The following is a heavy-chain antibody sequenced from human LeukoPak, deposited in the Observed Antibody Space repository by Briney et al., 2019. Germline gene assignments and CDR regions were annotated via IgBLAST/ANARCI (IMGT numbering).Heavy chain of an antibody. CDR3: AKAEYGGNSGLDY. V-gene: IGHV3-30*18. D-gene: IGHD4-23*01. Sequence: PGGSLRLSCAASGFTFSSYGMHWVRQAPGKGLEWVAVISYDGSNKYYADSVEGRFTISRDNSKNTLYLQMNSLRAEDTAVYYCAKAEYGGNSGLDYWGQGTLVTVSS. J-gene: IGHJ4*02. CDR1: GFTFSSYG. CDR2: ISYDGSNK.